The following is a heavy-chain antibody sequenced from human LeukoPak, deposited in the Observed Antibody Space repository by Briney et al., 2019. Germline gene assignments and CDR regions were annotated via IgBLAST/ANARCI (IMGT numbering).Heavy chain of an antibody. V-gene: IGHV1-46*01. CDR1: GYTFSNYA. CDR2: INPSGSSA. J-gene: IGHJ5*02. D-gene: IGHD1-26*01. Sequence: ASVKVSCKASGYTFSNYAINWVRQAPGQGLEWMGFINPSGSSAAYAQKFQGRLTMTRDMFTSTDYMELTSLTSDDTAVYYCARDNSVGETAWWFDPWGQGTLVTVSS. CDR3: ARDNSVGETAWWFDP.